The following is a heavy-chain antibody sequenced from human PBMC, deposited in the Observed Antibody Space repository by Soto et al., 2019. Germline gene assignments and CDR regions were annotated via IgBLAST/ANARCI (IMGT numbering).Heavy chain of an antibody. Sequence: GGSLRLSCAASGFTFNNAWMSWVRQAPGKGLEWVGRIKSKTHGGTTDYAAPVKGRFTISRDDSKNTLYLQMNSLKTEDTAVYYCTTTDLSGYDQYPDYWGQGTLVTVSS. D-gene: IGHD5-12*01. J-gene: IGHJ4*02. CDR3: TTTDLSGYDQYPDY. CDR1: GFTFNNAW. V-gene: IGHV3-15*01. CDR2: IKSKTHGGTT.